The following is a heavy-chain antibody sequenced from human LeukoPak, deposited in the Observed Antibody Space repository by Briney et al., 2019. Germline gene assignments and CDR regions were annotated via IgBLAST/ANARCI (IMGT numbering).Heavy chain of an antibody. Sequence: SETLSLTCAVYGGSFSGYYWSWIRQPPGKGLEWIGEINHSGSTNYNPSPKSRVTISVDTSKNQFSLKLSSVTAADTAVYYCARVSSGWYNWFDPWGQGTLVTVSS. CDR2: INHSGST. CDR1: GGSFSGYY. D-gene: IGHD6-19*01. J-gene: IGHJ5*02. CDR3: ARVSSGWYNWFDP. V-gene: IGHV4-34*01.